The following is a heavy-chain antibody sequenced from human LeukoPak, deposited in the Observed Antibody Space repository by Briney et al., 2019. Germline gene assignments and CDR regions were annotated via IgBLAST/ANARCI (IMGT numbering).Heavy chain of an antibody. D-gene: IGHD7-27*01. J-gene: IGHJ4*02. Sequence: SVKVSCKASGGTFSSYAISWVRQAPGQGLEWMGGIIPIFGTANYAQKFQGRVTITADESTSTAYMELSSLRSEDTAVYYCARDPGGTWGFDYWGQGVLVTVSS. CDR2: IIPIFGTA. CDR3: ARDPGGTWGFDY. V-gene: IGHV1-69*01. CDR1: GGTFSSYA.